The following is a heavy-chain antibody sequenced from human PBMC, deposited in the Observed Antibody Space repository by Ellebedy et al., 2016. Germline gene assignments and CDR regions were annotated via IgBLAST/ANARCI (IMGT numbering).Heavy chain of an antibody. CDR2: IYYTWST. CDR3: ARDVGAFDI. Sequence: SETLSLTCSVPGDSIRSYYWSWIRQPPGKGLEWIGYIYYTWSTSYNPSLKSRFTISADTSKNEVSLKLTSVTPADTAMYYCARDVGAFDIWGQGTMVSVSS. CDR1: GDSIRSYY. V-gene: IGHV4-59*01. J-gene: IGHJ3*02.